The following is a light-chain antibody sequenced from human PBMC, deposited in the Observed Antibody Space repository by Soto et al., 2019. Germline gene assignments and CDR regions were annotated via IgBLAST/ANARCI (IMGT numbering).Light chain of an antibody. CDR2: DAS. CDR3: QQYNSYPCT. J-gene: IGKJ1*01. V-gene: IGKV1-5*01. Sequence: DIQMTQSPSTLSASVGDRVTITCRASQSISSWLAWYQQKPGKAPKLMIYDASSLQSGVPATFSGSGSGTEFPLTISSLQPDDFATYYCQQYNSYPCTFGQGTKVEIK. CDR1: QSISSW.